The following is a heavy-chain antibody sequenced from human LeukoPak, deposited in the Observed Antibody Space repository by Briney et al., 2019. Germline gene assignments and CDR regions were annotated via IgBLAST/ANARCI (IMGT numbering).Heavy chain of an antibody. J-gene: IGHJ5*02. CDR1: GFTFSSYW. D-gene: IGHD6-19*01. Sequence: PGGSLRLSCAASGFTFSSYWMSWVRQAPGKGLEWVANIKKDGSEKYYVDSVKGRFTISRDNAKNSLYLQMNSLRAEDTAVYYCAKDGYSSGTNWFDPWGQGTLVTVSS. CDR2: IKKDGSEK. V-gene: IGHV3-7*01. CDR3: AKDGYSSGTNWFDP.